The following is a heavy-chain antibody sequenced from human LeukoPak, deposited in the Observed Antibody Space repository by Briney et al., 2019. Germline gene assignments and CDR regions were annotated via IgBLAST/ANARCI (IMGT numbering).Heavy chain of an antibody. CDR3: ASLRGDNWNYYDY. CDR2: IYSSGST. J-gene: IGHJ4*02. D-gene: IGHD1-20*01. CDR1: GGSISSYY. V-gene: IGHV4-4*07. Sequence: SETLSLTCSVSGGSISSYYWSWIRQTAGKGLEWIGRIYSSGSTNYDPSLKSRVTMSVDMSKNQFSLKLSSVTAADTAVYYCASLRGDNWNYYDYWGQGILVTVSS.